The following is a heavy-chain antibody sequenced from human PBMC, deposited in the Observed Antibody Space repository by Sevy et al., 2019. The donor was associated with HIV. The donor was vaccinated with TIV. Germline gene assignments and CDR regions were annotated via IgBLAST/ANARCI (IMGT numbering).Heavy chain of an antibody. V-gene: IGHV3-33*08. J-gene: IGHJ4*02. CDR3: ARESGSDWYLDF. CDR2: IWFDGSNQ. Sequence: GGSLRLSCAASGFTFSSYWMSWVRQAPGKGLEWVAVIWFDGSNQYYGDSVKGRFTISRDNSKNTVYLHMNSLRVDDTAVYYCARESGSDWYLDFWGQGTLVTVSS. CDR1: GFTFSSYW. D-gene: IGHD6-19*01.